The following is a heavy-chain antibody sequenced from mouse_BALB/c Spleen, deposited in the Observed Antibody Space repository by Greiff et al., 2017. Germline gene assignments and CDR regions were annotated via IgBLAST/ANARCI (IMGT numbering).Heavy chain of an antibody. CDR2: IDPENGNT. D-gene: IGHD1-2*01. V-gene: IGHV14-1*02. CDR1: GFNIKDYY. Sequence: EVQLQQSGAELVRPGALVKLSCKASGFNIKDYYMHWVKQRPEQGLEWIGWIDPENGNTIYDPTFQGKASITADTSSNTAYLQLSSLTSEDTAVYYVARGDYYGLCAYWGQGTLVTVSA. J-gene: IGHJ3*01. CDR3: ARGDYYGLCAY.